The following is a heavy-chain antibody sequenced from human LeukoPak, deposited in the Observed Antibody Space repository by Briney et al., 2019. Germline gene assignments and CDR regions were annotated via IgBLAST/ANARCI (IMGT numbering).Heavy chain of an antibody. CDR1: GFTFSSYA. Sequence: GRSLRLSCAASGFTFSSYAMQWVRQAPGKGLEWVAVISYDGSNKYYADSVKGRFTISRDNSKNTLYLQMNSLRAEDTAVYYCARVLVVVVAATPAIYYYYYYMDVWGKGTTVTVSS. CDR3: ARVLVVVVAATPAIYYYYYYMDV. V-gene: IGHV3-30-3*01. J-gene: IGHJ6*03. D-gene: IGHD2-15*01. CDR2: ISYDGSNK.